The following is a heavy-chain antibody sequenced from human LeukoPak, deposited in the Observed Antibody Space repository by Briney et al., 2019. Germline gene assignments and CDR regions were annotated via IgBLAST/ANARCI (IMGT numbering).Heavy chain of an antibody. D-gene: IGHD3-22*01. V-gene: IGHV3-11*01. Sequence: GGSRRLSGAASGFTFSDYYMSWIRQGPGKGLDGVSYISSSGSTIYYADSVKGRFTISRDNAKTSLYLQMNRLRAEDTAVYYCARNHCYDSSGSDSWGQGTLVTVSS. J-gene: IGHJ4*02. CDR3: ARNHCYDSSGSDS. CDR1: GFTFSDYY. CDR2: ISSSGSTI.